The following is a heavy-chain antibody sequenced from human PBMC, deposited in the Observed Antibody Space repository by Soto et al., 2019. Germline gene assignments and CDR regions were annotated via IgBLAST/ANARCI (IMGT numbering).Heavy chain of an antibody. CDR2: INHSGST. CDR1: GGSFSGYY. CDR3: AREGYSGYEYAFDI. V-gene: IGHV4-34*01. Sequence: SETLSLTCAVYGGSFSGYYWSWIRQPPGKGLEWIGEINHSGSTNYNPSLKSRVTISVDTSKNQFSLKLSSVTAADTAVYYCAREGYSGYEYAFDIWGQGTMVTVSS. D-gene: IGHD5-12*01. J-gene: IGHJ3*02.